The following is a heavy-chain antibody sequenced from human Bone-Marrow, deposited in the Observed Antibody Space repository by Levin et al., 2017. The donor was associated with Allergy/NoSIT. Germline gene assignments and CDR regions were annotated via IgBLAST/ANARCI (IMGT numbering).Heavy chain of an antibody. D-gene: IGHD2-8*02. Sequence: SETLSLTCTVSADSITTYYWSWIRQPPGKGLEWIGNIYYSGSTNYNPSLKSRVTVSVDTSKNQFSLKLNSVTAADTAVYYCASGEPTGMFDNWGQGTLVTVSS. CDR1: ADSITTYY. CDR2: IYYSGST. J-gene: IGHJ4*02. CDR3: ASGEPTGMFDN. V-gene: IGHV4-59*01.